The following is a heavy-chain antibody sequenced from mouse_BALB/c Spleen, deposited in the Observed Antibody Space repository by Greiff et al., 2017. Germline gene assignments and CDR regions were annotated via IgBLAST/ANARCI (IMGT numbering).Heavy chain of an antibody. Sequence: DVMLVESGGGLVKPGGSLKLSCAASGFTFSSYTMSWVRQTPEKRLEWVATISSGGSYTYYPDSVKGRFTISRDNAKNTLYLQMSSLKSEDTAMYYCTKDGYGGAWFAYWGQGTLVTVSA. CDR1: GFTFSSYT. V-gene: IGHV5-6-4*01. CDR3: TKDGYGGAWFAY. J-gene: IGHJ3*01. D-gene: IGHD2-2*01. CDR2: ISSGGSYT.